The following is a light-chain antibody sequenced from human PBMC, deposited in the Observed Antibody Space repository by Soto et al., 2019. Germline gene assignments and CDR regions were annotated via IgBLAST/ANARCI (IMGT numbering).Light chain of an antibody. CDR3: QQYNSYPWT. J-gene: IGKJ1*01. V-gene: IGKV1-5*03. CDR1: QSISSW. Sequence: DIQMTQSPSTLSESVGDRVTITCRASQSISSWLAWYQQKPGKAPKSLIYTASSLESGVPSRFSGSGSGTEFTLTISSLQPDDFATYYCQQYNSYPWTFGQGTKVEIK. CDR2: TAS.